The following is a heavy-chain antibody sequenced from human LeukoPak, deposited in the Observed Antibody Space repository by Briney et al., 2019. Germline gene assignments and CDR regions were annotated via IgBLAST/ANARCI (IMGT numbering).Heavy chain of an antibody. Sequence: ASVTVSCKASGYTFTNYGLSWVRQAPGQGREWMGWINTKTGNPKSAQGFTERFVFSLDASVSTAYLQISSLKAADTAVYYCARSYGAFEGATYYYYGMDVWGQGTTVTVSS. CDR2: INTKTGNP. J-gene: IGHJ6*02. V-gene: IGHV7-4-1*02. CDR1: GYTFTNYG. CDR3: ARSYGAFEGATYYYYGMDV. D-gene: IGHD3-10*01.